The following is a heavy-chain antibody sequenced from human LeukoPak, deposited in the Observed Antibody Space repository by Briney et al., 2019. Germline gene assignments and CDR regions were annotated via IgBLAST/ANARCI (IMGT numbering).Heavy chain of an antibody. V-gene: IGHV5-51*01. D-gene: IGHD2-2*01. CDR1: GYSFTSYW. Sequence: GESLRISCKGSGYSFTSYWIGWVRPMPGKGLEWMGIIYPGDSDTRYIASFQSQVTISADKSISTAYLQWSSLRASDTAMYYRARLAGTLTIGYCSRTSCSNWFDPWGQGTLVTVSS. CDR3: ARLAGTLTIGYCSRTSCSNWFDP. J-gene: IGHJ5*02. CDR2: IYPGDSDT.